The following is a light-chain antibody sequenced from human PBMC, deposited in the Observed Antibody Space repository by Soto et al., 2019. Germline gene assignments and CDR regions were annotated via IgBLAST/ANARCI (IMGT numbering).Light chain of an antibody. J-gene: IGLJ2*01. CDR1: SSNIGSYP. Sequence: QSVLTQPPSASGTPGQRVTISCSGSSSNIGSYPVNWYQHLPGTAPKLLIYTNYERPSGVPDRFSGSKSGTSASLAISGLQSEDEADHYCATWDDSLTVIFGGGTKVTVL. V-gene: IGLV1-44*01. CDR2: TNY. CDR3: ATWDDSLTVI.